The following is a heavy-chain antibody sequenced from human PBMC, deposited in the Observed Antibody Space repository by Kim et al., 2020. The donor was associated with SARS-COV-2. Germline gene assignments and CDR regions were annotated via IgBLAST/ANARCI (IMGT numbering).Heavy chain of an antibody. CDR2: ISSSGSTI. J-gene: IGHJ6*02. CDR3: ARDKFDWLLYSYGMDV. D-gene: IGHD3-9*01. Sequence: GGSLRLSCAASGFTFSSYEMNWVRQAPGKGLEWVSYISSSGSTIYYADSVKGRFTISRDNAKNSLYLQMNSLRAEDRAGYYCARDKFDWLLYSYGMDVWGQGTTATVS. CDR1: GFTFSSYE. V-gene: IGHV3-48*03.